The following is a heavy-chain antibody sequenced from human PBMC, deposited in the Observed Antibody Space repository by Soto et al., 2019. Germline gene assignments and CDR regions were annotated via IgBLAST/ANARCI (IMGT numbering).Heavy chain of an antibody. CDR1: GFTFSSYG. D-gene: IGHD2-15*01. CDR2: IWYDGSNK. Sequence: GGSLRLSCAASGFTFSSYGMHWVRQAPGKGLEWVVVIWYDGSNKYYADSVKGRFTISRDNSKNTLYLQMSTLGVEDTAVYYCTRDDVHSSGGTCYGIPMDVWGKGTTVTVSS. CDR3: TRDDVHSSGGTCYGIPMDV. V-gene: IGHV3-33*01. J-gene: IGHJ6*03.